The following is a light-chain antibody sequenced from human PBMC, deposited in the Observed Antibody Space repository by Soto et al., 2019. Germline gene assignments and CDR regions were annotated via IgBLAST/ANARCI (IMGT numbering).Light chain of an antibody. CDR3: QQYENSPLA. J-gene: IGKJ1*01. V-gene: IGKV3-20*01. CDR1: QSVSSN. Sequence: EIVMTQSPATLSVSPGERATLSCRASQSVSSNLAWYQQKPGQAPRLLIYDTSSRATGIPDRFSGRGSGTDFTLTISRLEPEDFAVYYCQQYENSPLAFGQGTKVEIK. CDR2: DTS.